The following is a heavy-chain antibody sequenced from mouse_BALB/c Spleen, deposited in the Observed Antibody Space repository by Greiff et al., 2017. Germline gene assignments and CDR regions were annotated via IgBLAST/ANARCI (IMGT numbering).Heavy chain of an antibody. CDR2: ISSGGSYT. CDR3: ARRDDTWFAY. J-gene: IGHJ3*01. D-gene: IGHD2-12*01. Sequence: EVKVVESGGDLVKPGGSLKLSCAASGFTFSSYGMSWVRQTPHKRLEWVATISSGGSYTYYPDSVKGRFTISRDNAKNTLYLQMSSLKSEDTAMYYCARRDDTWFAYWGQGTLVTVSA. V-gene: IGHV5-6*02. CDR1: GFTFSSYG.